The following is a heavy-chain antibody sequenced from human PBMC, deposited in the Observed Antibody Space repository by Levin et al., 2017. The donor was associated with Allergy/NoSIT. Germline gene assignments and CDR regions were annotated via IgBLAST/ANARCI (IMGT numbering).Heavy chain of an antibody. CDR3: ARGSQPDG. V-gene: IGHV3-30-3*01. J-gene: IGHJ4*02. Sequence: GESLKISCAASGFTFSSYAMHWVRQAPGKGLEWVAVISYDGSNKYYADSVKGRFTISRDNSKNTLYLQMNSLRAEDTAVYYCARGSQPDGWGQGTLVTVSS. D-gene: IGHD5-18*01. CDR2: ISYDGSNK. CDR1: GFTFSSYA.